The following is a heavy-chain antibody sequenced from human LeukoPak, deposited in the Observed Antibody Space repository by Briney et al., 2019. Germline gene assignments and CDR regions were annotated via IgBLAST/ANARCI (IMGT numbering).Heavy chain of an antibody. Sequence: ASVKVSCEASGYTFTSYGISWVRQAPGQGLEWMGWISAYNGNTNYAQKLQGRVTMTTDTSTSTAYMELRSLRSDDTAVYYCARDPIVVVTADDAFDIWGQGTMVTVSS. CDR2: ISAYNGNT. J-gene: IGHJ3*02. D-gene: IGHD2-21*02. CDR1: GYTFTSYG. V-gene: IGHV1-18*01. CDR3: ARDPIVVVTADDAFDI.